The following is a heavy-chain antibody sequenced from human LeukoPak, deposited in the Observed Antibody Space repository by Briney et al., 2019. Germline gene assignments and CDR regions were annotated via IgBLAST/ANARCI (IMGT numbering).Heavy chain of an antibody. CDR1: GYSFTTYY. D-gene: IGHD6-19*01. Sequence: ASVKVSCKASGYSFTTYYMHWVRQAPGQGLEWMGIINPSGGSTDYSQRFQGRVTMTRDTSTSTVHMELSSLRSVDTAVYYCARAEPFSGGWYYHYWGQGTLVTVSS. CDR3: ARAEPFSGGWYYHY. CDR2: INPSGGST. J-gene: IGHJ4*02. V-gene: IGHV1-46*01.